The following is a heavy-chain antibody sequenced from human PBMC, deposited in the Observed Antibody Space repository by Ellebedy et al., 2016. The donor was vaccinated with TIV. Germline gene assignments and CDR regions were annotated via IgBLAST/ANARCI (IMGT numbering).Heavy chain of an antibody. Sequence: MPGGSLRLSCTVSGGSISSYYWSWIRQPPGKGLEWIGYIYYSGSTNYNPSLKSRVTISVDTSKNQFSLKLSSVTAADTAVYYCARGSPSHTEYSSGWTPFDYWGQGTLVTVSS. V-gene: IGHV4-59*01. D-gene: IGHD6-19*01. CDR1: GGSISSYY. CDR3: ARGSPSHTEYSSGWTPFDY. CDR2: IYYSGST. J-gene: IGHJ4*02.